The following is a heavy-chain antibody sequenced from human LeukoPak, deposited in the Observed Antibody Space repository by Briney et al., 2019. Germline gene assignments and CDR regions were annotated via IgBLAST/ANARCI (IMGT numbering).Heavy chain of an antibody. Sequence: SETLSLTCVVHGGSFSGYYWSWIRQPPGEGLEWIGEVHLSGRTNYNPSLKNRVTISIDTSKSHFSLKLSSVTAADTAVYYCARRSGWYGIDYWGQGILVTVSS. CDR2: VHLSGRT. V-gene: IGHV4-34*01. CDR1: GGSFSGYY. CDR3: ARRSGWYGIDY. J-gene: IGHJ4*02. D-gene: IGHD6-19*01.